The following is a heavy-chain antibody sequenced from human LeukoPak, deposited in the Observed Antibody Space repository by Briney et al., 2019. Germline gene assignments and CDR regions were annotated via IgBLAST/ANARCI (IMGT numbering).Heavy chain of an antibody. V-gene: IGHV2-26*01. CDR3: ARIDYYDSSGTGYFDY. J-gene: IGHJ4*02. CDR2: IFSNDEK. Sequence: ESGPTLVNPPETLTLTCTVSGFSLGNARMGVRWIRQPPGKALEWLSHIFSNDEKSYSTSLKSRLTISKDTSKSQVVLTMTNMDPVDTATYYCARIDYYDSSGTGYFDYWGQGTLVTVSS. D-gene: IGHD3-22*01. CDR1: GFSLGNARMG.